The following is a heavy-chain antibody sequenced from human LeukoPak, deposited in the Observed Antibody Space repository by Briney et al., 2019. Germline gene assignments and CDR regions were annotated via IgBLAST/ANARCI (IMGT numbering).Heavy chain of an antibody. V-gene: IGHV4-59*01. Sequence: SETLSLTCTVSGGSISDYYWIWIRQPPGRGLEWMGYISYSGSTNFNPSLKSRVTISVDTSKNQFSLKLSSVTAADTAVYYCAREGTAGTNLNWFDPWGRGTLVTVSS. J-gene: IGHJ5*02. CDR3: AREGTAGTNLNWFDP. CDR2: ISYSGST. CDR1: GGSISDYY. D-gene: IGHD1-1*01.